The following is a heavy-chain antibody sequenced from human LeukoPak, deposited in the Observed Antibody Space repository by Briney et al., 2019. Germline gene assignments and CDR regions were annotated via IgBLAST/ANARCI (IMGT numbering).Heavy chain of an antibody. J-gene: IGHJ5*02. CDR1: GGSFSDFH. D-gene: IGHD2/OR15-2a*01. CDR2: ITHTGSA. V-gene: IGHV4-34*01. Sequence: PSETLSLTCAVYGGSFSDFHWSWIRQTPGKGLEWIAEITHTGSANYNPSLKNRVTISVDPSKKQFSLKLRSVTAADTAVYYCSRGPRTFGPWGQGTLVTVSS. CDR3: SRGPRTFGP.